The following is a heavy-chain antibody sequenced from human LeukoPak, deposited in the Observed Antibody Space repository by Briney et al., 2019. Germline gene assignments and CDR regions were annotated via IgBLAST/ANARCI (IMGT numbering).Heavy chain of an antibody. D-gene: IGHD2-2*01. Sequence: PGESLKISCRGSGYSFTTYWIGWVRQMPGKGLEWMGSIYPGDSDTRYSPSFQGQVTMSADKSINTAYLQWSSLKASDTAMYYCARRQGCSSTSCPPDSWGQGTLVTVSS. V-gene: IGHV5-51*01. CDR1: GYSFTTYW. CDR2: IYPGDSDT. J-gene: IGHJ4*02. CDR3: ARRQGCSSTSCPPDS.